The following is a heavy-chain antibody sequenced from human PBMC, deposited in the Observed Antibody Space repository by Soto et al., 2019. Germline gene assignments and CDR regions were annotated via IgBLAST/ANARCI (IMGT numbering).Heavy chain of an antibody. D-gene: IGHD3-3*01. CDR1: GFTFSDYY. J-gene: IGHJ6*02. Sequence: LRLSCAASGFTFSDYYMSWIRQAPGKGLEWVSYISSSGSTIYYADSVKGRFTISRDNAKNSLYLQMNSLRAEDTAVYYCARSLYYDFWSGYYTGNYYYGMDVWGQGTTVTVSS. CDR2: ISSSGSTI. V-gene: IGHV3-11*01. CDR3: ARSLYYDFWSGYYTGNYYYGMDV.